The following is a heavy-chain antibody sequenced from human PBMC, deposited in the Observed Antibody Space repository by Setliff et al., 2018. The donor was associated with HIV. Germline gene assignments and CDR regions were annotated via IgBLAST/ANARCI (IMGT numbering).Heavy chain of an antibody. CDR3: APRHHKYGFL. V-gene: IGHV4-59*11. CDR2: ISHSGNT. J-gene: IGHJ4*02. Sequence: PSETLSLTCTVSGDSINTHYWSWIRQPPGKGLEWIGCISHSGNTNFNPSLNSRVTISLDTSKNQFSLELRSVTAADTALYYCAPRHHKYGFLWGQGTLVTVSS. CDR1: GDSINTHY. D-gene: IGHD3-10*01.